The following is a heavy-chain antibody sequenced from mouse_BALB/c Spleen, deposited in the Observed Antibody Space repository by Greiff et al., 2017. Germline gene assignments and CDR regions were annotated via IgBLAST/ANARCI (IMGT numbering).Heavy chain of an antibody. CDR3: ARSPYYGPHC. V-gene: IGHV14-3*02. D-gene: IGHD1-1*01. J-gene: IGHJ2*01. CDR2: IDPANGNT. CDR1: GFNIKDTY. Sequence: EVKLLESGAELVKPGASVKLSCTASGFNIKDTYMHWVKQRPEQGLEWIGRIDPANGNTKYDPKFQGKATITADTSSNTAYLQLSSLTSENTAVYYCARSPYYGPHCWGQGTTLTVSS.